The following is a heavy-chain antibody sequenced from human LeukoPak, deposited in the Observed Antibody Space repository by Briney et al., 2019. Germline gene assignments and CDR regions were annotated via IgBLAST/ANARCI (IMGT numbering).Heavy chain of an antibody. Sequence: PGGSLRLSCVASGFTFSNYNMNWVRQAPGKGLEWVSSISRSSIYKYYADSMKGRFTISRDNAKNSLYLQMNSLRAEDTAVYYCAELGITMIGGVWGKGTTVTISS. V-gene: IGHV3-21*01. CDR1: GFTFSNYN. D-gene: IGHD3-10*02. J-gene: IGHJ6*04. CDR2: ISRSSIYK. CDR3: AELGITMIGGV.